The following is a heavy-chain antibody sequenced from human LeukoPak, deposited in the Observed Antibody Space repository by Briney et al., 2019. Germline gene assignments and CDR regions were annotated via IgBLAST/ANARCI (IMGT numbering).Heavy chain of an antibody. CDR1: GGSISSYY. Sequence: PSETLSLTCTVSGGSISSYYWSWIRQPPGKGLEWIGYIYTSGSTNYNPSLKSRITISVDTSKNQFSLKLSSVTAADTAVYYCARHLGYCSSTSCYSLSWFDPWGQGTLVTVSS. J-gene: IGHJ5*02. D-gene: IGHD2-2*01. CDR2: IYTSGST. V-gene: IGHV4-4*09. CDR3: ARHLGYCSSTSCYSLSWFDP.